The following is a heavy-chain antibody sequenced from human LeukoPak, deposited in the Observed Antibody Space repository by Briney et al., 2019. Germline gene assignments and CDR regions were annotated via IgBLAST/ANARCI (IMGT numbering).Heavy chain of an antibody. CDR2: MNPNSGNT. CDR1: GYTFTSYD. Sequence: ASVKVSCKASGYTFTSYDINWVRQATGQGLEWMGWMNPNSGNTGYAQKFQGRVTMTRNTSISTAYMELSSLRSEDTAVYYCARVLRYCSGGCCYWVPPDYWGQGTLVTVSS. CDR3: ARVLRYCSGGCCYWVPPDY. J-gene: IGHJ4*02. D-gene: IGHD2-15*01. V-gene: IGHV1-8*01.